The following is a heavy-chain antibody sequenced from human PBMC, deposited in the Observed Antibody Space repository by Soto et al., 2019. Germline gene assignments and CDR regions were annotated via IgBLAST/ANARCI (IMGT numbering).Heavy chain of an antibody. V-gene: IGHV4-30-2*01. CDR1: GGSIISGGYS. CDR3: ARSGSADDFDI. J-gene: IGHJ3*02. Sequence: QLQLRESGSVLVQPSQTLSLTCAVAGGSIISGGYSRSWIRQTPGMGLEWIGYIYHSGSTYYNQSLKSHVTKSVERSKKQFSLKLTSMNAEDTAVYYCARSGSADDFDICGRGTMVAVYS. CDR2: IYHSGST. D-gene: IGHD2-15*01.